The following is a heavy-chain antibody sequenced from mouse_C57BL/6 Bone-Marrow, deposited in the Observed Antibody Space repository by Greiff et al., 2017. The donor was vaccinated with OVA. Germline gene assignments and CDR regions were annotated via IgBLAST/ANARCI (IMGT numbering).Heavy chain of an antibody. CDR1: GYTFTSYW. J-gene: IGHJ2*01. CDR2: IYPGSGST. D-gene: IGHD1-1*01. V-gene: IGHV1-55*01. Sequence: QVQLKQPGAELVKPGASVKMSCKASGYTFTSYWITWVKQRPGQGLEWIGDIYPGSGSTNYNEKFKSKATLTVDTSSSTAYMQLISLTSEDSAVYYCARGIYYSGSRGYYWGQGTTLTVSS. CDR3: ARGIYYSGSRGYY.